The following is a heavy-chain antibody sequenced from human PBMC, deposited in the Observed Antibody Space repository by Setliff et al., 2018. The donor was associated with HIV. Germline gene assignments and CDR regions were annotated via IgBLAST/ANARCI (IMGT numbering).Heavy chain of an antibody. V-gene: IGHV4-59*01. CDR1: GGSISSYY. D-gene: IGHD6-19*01. Sequence: SETLSLTCTVSGGSISSYYWSWIRQPPGKGLEWIGYIYYSGSTNYNPSLKSRVTISVDTSKNQFSLKLSSVTAADTAVYYCARGTERQWLTDYYYYGMDVWGQGTTVTVSS. CDR2: IYYSGST. J-gene: IGHJ6*02. CDR3: ARGTERQWLTDYYYYGMDV.